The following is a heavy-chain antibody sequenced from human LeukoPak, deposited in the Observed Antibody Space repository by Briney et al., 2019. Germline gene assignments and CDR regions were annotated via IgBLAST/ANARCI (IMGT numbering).Heavy chain of an antibody. CDR1: RYSIAIGYF. J-gene: IGHJ4*02. CDR3: ASRNGYYGSGRAYYFDY. CDR2: IYHNGST. Sequence: SSKTLSLTCAVSRYSIAIGYFWAWIRQPPGKGLEWIGTIYHNGSTYYNPSLKSRVSISVDTSKNQYSLKLSSVTAADTAVYYCASRNGYYGSGRAYYFDYWGQGKLVTVSS. V-gene: IGHV4-38-2*01. D-gene: IGHD3-10*01.